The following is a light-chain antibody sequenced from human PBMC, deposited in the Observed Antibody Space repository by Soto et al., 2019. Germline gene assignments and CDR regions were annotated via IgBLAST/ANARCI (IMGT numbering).Light chain of an antibody. CDR2: DVS. V-gene: IGLV2-14*03. CDR3: SSYTTSNTRQIV. Sequence: QSVLTQPASGSGSPGQSINISCTGTSSDVGGYNYVSWYQHHPGKAPKLIIYDVSNRPSGVSNPFSGSKSGNTASRTISGLQPEDEADYYCSSYTTSNTRQIVFGTGTKVTVL. J-gene: IGLJ1*01. CDR1: SSDVGGYNY.